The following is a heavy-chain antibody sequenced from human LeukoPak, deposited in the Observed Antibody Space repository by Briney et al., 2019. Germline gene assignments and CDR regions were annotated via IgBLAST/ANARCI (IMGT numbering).Heavy chain of an antibody. Sequence: ASVKDSCKASGYTFTGYYMHWVRQAPGQGLEWMGRINPNSGGANYAQKFQGRVTMTRDTSISIAYMELSRLRSDDTAVYYCARACGSYRFDYWGQGTLVTVSS. J-gene: IGHJ4*02. CDR1: GYTFTGYY. CDR2: INPNSGGA. V-gene: IGHV1-2*06. CDR3: ARACGSYRFDY. D-gene: IGHD1-26*01.